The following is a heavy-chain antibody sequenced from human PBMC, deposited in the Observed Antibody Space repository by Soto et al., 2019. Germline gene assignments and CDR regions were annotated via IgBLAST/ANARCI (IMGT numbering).Heavy chain of an antibody. CDR1: VYTFTSYG. V-gene: IGHV1-18*01. CDR3: ARDYSIFGQPDY. Sequence: ASVKVSCKASVYTFTSYGISWVRQSPGQGLEWMGWISAYNGNTNYAQKLQGRVTITTDTSTSTAYMELRSLRSDDTAVYYCARDYSIFGQPDYWGQGTLVTVSS. J-gene: IGHJ4*02. CDR2: ISAYNGNT. D-gene: IGHD3-3*01.